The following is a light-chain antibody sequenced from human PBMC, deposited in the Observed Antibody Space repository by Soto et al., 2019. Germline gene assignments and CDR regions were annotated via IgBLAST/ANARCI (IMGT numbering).Light chain of an antibody. J-gene: IGKJ4*01. CDR1: QSISSW. CDR3: QQYDNYKPLT. CDR2: DAS. Sequence: IHVSLSPSTLSASIGDRVTITCRASQSISSWLAWYQQKPGKAPKLLIFDASSLESGTPSRFSGRRSGTQFTLTINGLQPDDFATYYCQQYDNYKPLTFGGGTKVDI. V-gene: IGKV1-5*01.